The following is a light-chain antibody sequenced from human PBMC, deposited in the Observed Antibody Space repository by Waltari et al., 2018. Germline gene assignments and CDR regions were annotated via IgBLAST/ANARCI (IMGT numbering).Light chain of an antibody. Sequence: DIQLTQSPSFLSANVGDRVTVTCRASQGISTHLAWYQQKPGKAPKLLISLASTLESGVPSSFSGSGSGTEFTLTISSLQPEDFATDYCQQIHGYPITFGGGTTVGI. CDR3: QQIHGYPIT. J-gene: IGKJ4*01. CDR1: QGISTH. V-gene: IGKV1-9*01. CDR2: LAS.